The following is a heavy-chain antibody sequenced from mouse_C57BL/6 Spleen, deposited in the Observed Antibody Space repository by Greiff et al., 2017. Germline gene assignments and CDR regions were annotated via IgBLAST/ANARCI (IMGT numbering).Heavy chain of an antibody. CDR1: GFTFSSYA. CDR3: ASPNYYGSGGFAY. CDR2: ISDGGSYT. Sequence: EVKLMESGGGLVKPGGSLKLSCAASGFTFSSYAMSWVRQTPEKRLEWVATISDGGSYTYYPDNVKGRFTISRDNAKNNLYLQMSHLKSEDTAMYYCASPNYYGSGGFAYWGQGTLVTVSA. J-gene: IGHJ3*01. V-gene: IGHV5-4*03. D-gene: IGHD1-1*01.